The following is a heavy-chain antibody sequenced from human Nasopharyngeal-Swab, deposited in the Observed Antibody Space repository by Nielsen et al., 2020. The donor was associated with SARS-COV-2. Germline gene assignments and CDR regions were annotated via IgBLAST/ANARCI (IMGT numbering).Heavy chain of an antibody. V-gene: IGHV3-23*01. D-gene: IGHD3-10*01. CDR1: GFTFSSYA. CDR3: AKDGGITMVRGVLDY. CDR2: ISGSGGST. Sequence: GESLKISCAASGFTFSSYAMSWVRQAPGKGLEWVSAISGSGGSTYYADSVKGRFTISRDNSKNTLYLQMNSLRAEDTDVYYCAKDGGITMVRGVLDYWGQGTLVTVSS. J-gene: IGHJ4*02.